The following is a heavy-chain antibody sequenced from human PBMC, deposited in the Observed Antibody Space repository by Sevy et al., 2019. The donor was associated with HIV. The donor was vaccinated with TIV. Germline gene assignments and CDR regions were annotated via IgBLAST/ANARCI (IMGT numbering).Heavy chain of an antibody. V-gene: IGHV3-21*01. D-gene: IGHD1-26*01. J-gene: IGHJ4*02. Sequence: GGSLRLSCAASGFTFSSYGMDWVRQAPGKGLEWVSSISSTSTYIYYSDSVKGRFTISRDNAQNSLYLEMNSLRAEDTAFYFCARDRYPGSYYNSEHWGQGTLVTVSS. CDR2: ISSTSTYI. CDR3: ARDRYPGSYYNSEH. CDR1: GFTFSSYG.